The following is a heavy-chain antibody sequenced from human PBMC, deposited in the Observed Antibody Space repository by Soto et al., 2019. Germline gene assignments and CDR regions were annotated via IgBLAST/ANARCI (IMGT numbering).Heavy chain of an antibody. J-gene: IGHJ4*02. D-gene: IGHD2-2*01. CDR1: GGSFSGYY. CDR3: ARGDIVVVPAALYYFDY. V-gene: IGHV4-34*01. CDR2: INHSGST. Sequence: QVQLQQWGAGLLKPSETLSLTCAVYGGSFSGYYWSWIRQPPGKGLEWIGEINHSGSTNYNPSLKSRVTISVDTSKNQFSLKLSSVTAADTAVYYCARGDIVVVPAALYYFDYWGQGTLVTVSS.